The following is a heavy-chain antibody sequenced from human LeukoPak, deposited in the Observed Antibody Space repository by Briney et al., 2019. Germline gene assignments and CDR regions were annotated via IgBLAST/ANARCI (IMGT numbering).Heavy chain of an antibody. D-gene: IGHD6-13*01. CDR2: IYSGGST. Sequence: PGGSLRLSCAASGFTVSSNYMSWVRQAPGKGLEWVSVIYSGGSTYYADSVKGRFTISRDNSKNTLYLQMNSLRAEDTAVYYCASAGIAAAGPHFRFTLFDYWGQGTLVTVSS. J-gene: IGHJ4*02. CDR3: ASAGIAAAGPHFRFTLFDY. V-gene: IGHV3-53*01. CDR1: GFTVSSNY.